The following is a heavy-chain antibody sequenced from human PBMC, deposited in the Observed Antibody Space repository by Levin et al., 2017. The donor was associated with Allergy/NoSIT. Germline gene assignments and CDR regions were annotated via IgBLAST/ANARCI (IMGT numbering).Heavy chain of an antibody. J-gene: IGHJ4*02. CDR3: ARIPDSSSWYFDL. CDR2: IKQDGSEE. V-gene: IGHV3-7*05. D-gene: IGHD6-13*01. Sequence: SCAASGFNFRSFWMGWVRQAPGKGLEWVANIKQDGSEEYYVDSVRGRFTISRDNFKNSLYLQMNSLRDDETALYFCARIPDSSSWYFDLWGQGPLVTVSS. CDR1: GFNFRSFW.